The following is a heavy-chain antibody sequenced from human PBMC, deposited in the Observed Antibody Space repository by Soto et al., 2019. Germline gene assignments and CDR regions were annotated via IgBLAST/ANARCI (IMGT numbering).Heavy chain of an antibody. CDR3: ARCCRGGGCFPDPHLYYRIAV. CDR1: GGTFSKYK. Sequence: QVQLVQSGAEVKKPGSSVRVSCKASGGTFSKYKITWVRQAPGQGLEWMGGIIPVFGTANYAQKFQGRVTVSADEYTSTASMEVGRLRSYGTAVYYCARCCRGGGCFPDPHLYYRIAVWGPGTTVTGS. D-gene: IGHD2-15*01. J-gene: IGHJ6*02. CDR2: IIPVFGTA. V-gene: IGHV1-69*12.